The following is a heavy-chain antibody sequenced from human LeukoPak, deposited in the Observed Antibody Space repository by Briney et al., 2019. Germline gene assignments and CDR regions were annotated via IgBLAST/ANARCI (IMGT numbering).Heavy chain of an antibody. Sequence: SETLSLTCTVSGGSISGHYWSWIRQPPAKGLEWVGYVYYSGETNYNPSLKRRVTISVDTSKNQFSLKLTSVTAADTAVYYCARLQGDSTAIFDYWGQGILVSVSS. CDR1: GGSISGHY. D-gene: IGHD2-21*01. J-gene: IGHJ4*02. CDR3: ARLQGDSTAIFDY. CDR2: VYYSGET. V-gene: IGHV4-59*11.